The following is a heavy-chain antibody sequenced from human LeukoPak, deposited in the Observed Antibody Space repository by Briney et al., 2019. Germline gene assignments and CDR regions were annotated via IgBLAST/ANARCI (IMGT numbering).Heavy chain of an antibody. Sequence: PSQTLSLTCTVSGGSISSDHYYWSWIRQHPGKGLEWIGCIYYSGSTYYNPSLKSRITMSVDTSNNQFSLKLSSVTAADTAVYFCAREYSSGLSWFDPWGQGTLVTVSS. J-gene: IGHJ5*02. D-gene: IGHD6-19*01. CDR1: GGSISSDHYY. CDR2: IYYSGST. CDR3: AREYSSGLSWFDP. V-gene: IGHV4-31*03.